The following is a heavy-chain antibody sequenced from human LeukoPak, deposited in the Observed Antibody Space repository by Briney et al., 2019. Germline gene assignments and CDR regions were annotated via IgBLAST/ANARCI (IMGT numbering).Heavy chain of an antibody. V-gene: IGHV1-18*01. CDR1: GYIFTNYG. Sequence: ASVKVSCKASGYIFTNYGISWVRQAPGQGLEWMGWISAYNGNTNYAQKLQGRVTMTTDTSTSTAYMELRSLRSDDTAVYYCARAKTSSGWYFDYYYYYMDVWGKGTTVTVSS. J-gene: IGHJ6*03. D-gene: IGHD6-19*01. CDR2: ISAYNGNT. CDR3: ARAKTSSGWYFDYYYYYMDV.